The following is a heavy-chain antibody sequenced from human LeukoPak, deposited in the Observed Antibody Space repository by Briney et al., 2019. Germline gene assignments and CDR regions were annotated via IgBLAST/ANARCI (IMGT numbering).Heavy chain of an antibody. D-gene: IGHD3-22*01. V-gene: IGHV4-34*09. CDR3: ARGLSSGYYYFDS. CDR2: INHSGST. J-gene: IGHJ4*02. CDR1: GGSFSGYY. Sequence: SETLSLTCAVYGGSFSGYYWSCIRQHPGKGLEWIGEINHSGSTNYNPSLKSRLTISIGTSKNQFSLRLRSVTAADTAVYYCARGLSSGYYYFDSWGQGTLVTVSS.